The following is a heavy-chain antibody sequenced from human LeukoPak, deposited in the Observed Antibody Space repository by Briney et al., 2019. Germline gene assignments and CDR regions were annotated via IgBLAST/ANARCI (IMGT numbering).Heavy chain of an antibody. D-gene: IGHD5-24*01. V-gene: IGHV3-23*01. J-gene: IGHJ4*02. CDR1: GFTFSSYA. CDR3: AKDLGDGYNYAQPDPFDY. Sequence: GGSLRLSCAASGFTFSSYAMSWVRQAPGKGLEWVSAISGSGGSTYYADSVKGRFTISRDNSKNTLYLQMSSLRAEDTAVYYCAKDLGDGYNYAQPDPFDYWGQGTLVTVSS. CDR2: ISGSGGST.